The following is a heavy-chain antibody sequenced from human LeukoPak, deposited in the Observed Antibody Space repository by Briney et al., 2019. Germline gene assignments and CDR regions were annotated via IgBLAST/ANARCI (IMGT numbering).Heavy chain of an antibody. Sequence: GGSLRLSCAASGFTFSSYGMHWVCQAPGKGLEWVPVISYDGSNKYYADSVKGRFTISRDNSKNTLYLQMNSLRAEDTAVYYCAKEPRIAAAAYYFDYWGQGTLVTVSS. D-gene: IGHD6-13*01. CDR2: ISYDGSNK. J-gene: IGHJ4*02. V-gene: IGHV3-30*18. CDR1: GFTFSSYG. CDR3: AKEPRIAAAAYYFDY.